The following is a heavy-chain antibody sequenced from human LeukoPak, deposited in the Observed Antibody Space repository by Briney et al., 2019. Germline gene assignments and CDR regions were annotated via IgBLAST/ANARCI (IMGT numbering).Heavy chain of an antibody. Sequence: GASVKVSCKASGYTFTSYGISWVRQAPGQGLEWMGWISAYNGNTNYAQKFQGRVTITADESTSTAYMELSGLRSEDTAVYYCAVIENYDILTGYYKLGTKFDYWGQGTLVTVSS. J-gene: IGHJ4*02. CDR3: AVIENYDILTGYYKLGTKFDY. CDR1: GYTFTSYG. CDR2: ISAYNGNT. V-gene: IGHV1-18*01. D-gene: IGHD3-9*01.